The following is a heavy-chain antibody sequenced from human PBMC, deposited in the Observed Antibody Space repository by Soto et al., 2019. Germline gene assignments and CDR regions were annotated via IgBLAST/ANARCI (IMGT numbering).Heavy chain of an antibody. CDR3: AGVSRSGYYNAPYFDY. J-gene: IGHJ4*02. V-gene: IGHV1-46*01. D-gene: IGHD3-3*01. Sequence: ASVKVSCKASGYTFTSYYMHWVRQAPGQGLEWMGIINPSGGSTSYAQKFQGRVTMTRDTSTSTVYMELSSLRSEDTAVYYCAGVSRSGYYNAPYFDYWGQGTLVTVSS. CDR1: GYTFTSYY. CDR2: INPSGGST.